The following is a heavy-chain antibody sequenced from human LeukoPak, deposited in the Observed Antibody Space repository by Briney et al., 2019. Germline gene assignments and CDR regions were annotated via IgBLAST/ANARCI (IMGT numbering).Heavy chain of an antibody. CDR3: ASSGYYFDY. Sequence: SETLSLTCAVYGGSFSGYYWSWIRQPPGKGLEWIGEINHSGSTNYNPSLKSRVTISVDTSKTQFSLKLSSVTGADTAVYYCASSGYYFDYWGQGTLVTVSS. V-gene: IGHV4-34*01. CDR1: GGSFSGYY. CDR2: INHSGST. J-gene: IGHJ4*02. D-gene: IGHD3-22*01.